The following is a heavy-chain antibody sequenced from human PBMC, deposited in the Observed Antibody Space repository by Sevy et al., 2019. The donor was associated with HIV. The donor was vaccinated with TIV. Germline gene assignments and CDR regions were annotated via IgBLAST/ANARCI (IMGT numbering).Heavy chain of an antibody. Sequence: GGSLRLSCAASGFTFSSYAMSWVRQAPGKGLEWVSAISGSGGSTYYADSVKGRFTISRDNSKNTLYLQMNSLRAEDTAVYYCAKSVAYSPLGYYYMDVWGKGTTVTVSS. V-gene: IGHV3-23*01. CDR1: GFTFSSYA. J-gene: IGHJ6*03. CDR2: ISGSGGST. CDR3: AKSVAYSPLGYYYMDV. D-gene: IGHD5-18*01.